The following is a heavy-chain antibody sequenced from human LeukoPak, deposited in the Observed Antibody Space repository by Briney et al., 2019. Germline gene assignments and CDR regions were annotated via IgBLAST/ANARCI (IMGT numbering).Heavy chain of an antibody. CDR1: GFTFSSYA. CDR3: ARDPGLDY. J-gene: IGHJ4*02. V-gene: IGHV3-30-3*01. CDR2: ISYDGSNK. Sequence: PGGSLRLSCAASGFTFSSYAMHWVRQAPGKGLEWVAVISYDGSNKYYADSVKGRFTISRDNSKNTLYLQMNSLGAEDTTVYCCARDPGLDYWGQGTLVTVSS.